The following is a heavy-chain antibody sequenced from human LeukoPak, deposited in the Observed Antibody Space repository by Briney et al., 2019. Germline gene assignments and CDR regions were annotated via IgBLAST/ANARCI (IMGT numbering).Heavy chain of an antibody. J-gene: IGHJ6*03. CDR3: ARTSYYYYYMDV. Sequence: SETLSLTCTVSGGSISSYYWSWFRQPAGKGLEWIGRIYITGSTNYNPSLKSRVTMSVDTSKSQFSLRLSSVTAEDTALYYCARTSYYYYYMDVWGKGTTVTVSS. CDR2: IYITGST. V-gene: IGHV4-4*07. CDR1: GGSISSYY.